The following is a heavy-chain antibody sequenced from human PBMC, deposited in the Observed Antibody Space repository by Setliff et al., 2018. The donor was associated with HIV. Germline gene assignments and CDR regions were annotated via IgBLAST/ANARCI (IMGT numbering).Heavy chain of an antibody. D-gene: IGHD3-22*01. CDR2: ISAYNGKT. J-gene: IGHJ5*02. CDR3: AKCSEMLGTPATSSGYYCGWFDP. Sequence: ASVKVSCKASGYTFGAYYMHWLRQAPGQGLEWLGWISAYNGKTLYAQKFQGRVTMTTDTATNTAYMDLRSLRSDDTAVYYCAKCSEMLGTPATSSGYYCGWFDPWGQGTLVTVSS. CDR1: GYTFGAYY. V-gene: IGHV1-18*04.